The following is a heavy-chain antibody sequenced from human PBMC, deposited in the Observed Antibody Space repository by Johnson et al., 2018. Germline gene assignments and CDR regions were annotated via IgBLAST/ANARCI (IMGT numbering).Heavy chain of an antibody. CDR2: MYSSGST. CDR1: GDSISGYY. D-gene: IGHD6-13*01. J-gene: IGHJ6*03. V-gene: IGHV4-59*01. Sequence: QVQLQESGPGLLKPSETLSLTCTVSGDSISGYYWSWIRQAPGKGLEWIGFMYSSGSTNYNPSLESRVSISVDRSKNQFSLKLTSVTAADTAVYYCARGVAPGTLDYYYYMDVWGKGTAVTVSS. CDR3: ARGVAPGTLDYYYYMDV.